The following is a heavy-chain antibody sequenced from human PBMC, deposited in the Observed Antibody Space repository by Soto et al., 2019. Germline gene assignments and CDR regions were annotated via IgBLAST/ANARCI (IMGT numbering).Heavy chain of an antibody. D-gene: IGHD3-22*01. CDR3: ARGRSYYYDSSGYYLDY. CDR2: IIPIFGTA. V-gene: IGHV1-69*06. Sequence: SVKVSCKASGGTFSSYAISWVRQAPGQGLEWMGGIIPIFGTANYAQKFQGRVTITADKSTSTAYMELSSLRSEDTAVYSCARGRSYYYDSSGYYLDYWGQGTLVTVSS. J-gene: IGHJ4*02. CDR1: GGTFSSYA.